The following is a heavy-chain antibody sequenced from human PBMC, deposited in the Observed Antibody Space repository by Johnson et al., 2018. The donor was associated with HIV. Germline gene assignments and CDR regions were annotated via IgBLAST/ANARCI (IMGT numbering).Heavy chain of an antibody. CDR3: ARGRGAIAAAGNDAFDI. V-gene: IGHV3-74*02. CDR1: GFTLSSYW. D-gene: IGHD6-13*01. Sequence: VQLVESGGGLVQPGGSLRLSCAASGFTLSSYWMNWVRQAPGKGLEWVSLINSDGSSTNYADSVKGRFTISRDNAKNTLYLQMNSLRAEDTALYYCARGRGAIAAAGNDAFDIWGQGTMVTVSS. CDR2: INSDGSST. J-gene: IGHJ3*02.